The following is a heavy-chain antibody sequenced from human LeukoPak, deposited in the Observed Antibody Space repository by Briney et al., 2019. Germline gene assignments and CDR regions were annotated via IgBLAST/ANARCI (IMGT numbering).Heavy chain of an antibody. V-gene: IGHV4-59*01. CDR3: ARDLRAAGYYYGMDV. Sequence: SETLSLTCTVSGGSISSYYWSWIRQPPGKGLEWIGYIYYSGSTYYNPSLKSRVTISVDTSKNQFSLKLCSVTAADTAVYYCARDLRAAGYYYGMDVWGQGTTVTVSS. D-gene: IGHD6-13*01. CDR1: GGSISSYY. J-gene: IGHJ6*02. CDR2: IYYSGST.